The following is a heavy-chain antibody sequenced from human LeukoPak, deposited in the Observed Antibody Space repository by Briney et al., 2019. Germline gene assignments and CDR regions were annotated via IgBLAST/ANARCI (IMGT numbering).Heavy chain of an antibody. D-gene: IGHD5-24*01. CDR3: ARVRPPGWLQFGGLDV. Sequence: ASVKVSCKASGYTFISYDITWVRQAPGQGLEWMGWINPTSGGTNYAQNFHGRVTMTTDTSITTAYMELIPDDTAVYYCARVRPPGWLQFGGLDVWGQGTMVTVSS. CDR2: INPTSGGT. V-gene: IGHV1-2*02. J-gene: IGHJ3*01. CDR1: GYTFISYD.